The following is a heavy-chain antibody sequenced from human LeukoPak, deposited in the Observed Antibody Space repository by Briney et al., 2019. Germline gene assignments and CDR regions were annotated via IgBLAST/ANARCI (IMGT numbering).Heavy chain of an antibody. CDR3: APFGTSSARIYFDY. J-gene: IGHJ4*02. D-gene: IGHD3-16*01. CDR2: IRYDGSNK. CDR1: GFTFSSYG. V-gene: IGHV3-30*02. Sequence: GGSLRLSCAASGFTFSSYGMHWVRQAPGKGLEWVAFIRYDGSNKYYADSVKGRFTISRDNSKNTLYLQMNSLRAEDTAVYYCAPFGTSSARIYFDYWGQGTLVTVSS.